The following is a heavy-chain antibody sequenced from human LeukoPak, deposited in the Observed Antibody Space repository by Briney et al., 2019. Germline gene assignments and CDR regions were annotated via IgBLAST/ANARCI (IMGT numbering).Heavy chain of an antibody. CDR2: ISYVGNNE. Sequence: GRSLRLSCAASGFTFSSYAMHWVRQAPGKGLEWVAVISYVGNNEYYADSVKGRFTISRDNSKNTLYLQMNSLRAEDTAVYYCAKGLNSGSYAFDYWGQGTLVTVSS. D-gene: IGHD1-26*01. CDR3: AKGLNSGSYAFDY. J-gene: IGHJ4*02. CDR1: GFTFSSYA. V-gene: IGHV3-30*18.